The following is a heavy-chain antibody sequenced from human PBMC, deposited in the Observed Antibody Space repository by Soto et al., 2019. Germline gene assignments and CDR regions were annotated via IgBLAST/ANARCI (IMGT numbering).Heavy chain of an antibody. V-gene: IGHV3-30-3*01. CDR1: GFTFSSSA. J-gene: IGHJ6*02. Sequence: QAQLVESGGGVVQPGRSLRLSCAASGFTFSSSAMHWVRQAPGKGLDWVAVISYDGNTKYYEDSVRGRFSISRDNSNDTLYLQINRLGPEETGLFFFARDNFIRGGWTADMDVWGQGTTVTVSS. CDR2: ISYDGNTK. CDR3: ARDNFIRGGWTADMDV. D-gene: IGHD3-10*01.